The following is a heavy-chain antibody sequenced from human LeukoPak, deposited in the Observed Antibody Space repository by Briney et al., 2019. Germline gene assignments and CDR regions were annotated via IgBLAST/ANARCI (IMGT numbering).Heavy chain of an antibody. CDR2: ISTYNADT. V-gene: IGHV1-18*01. CDR1: GYTFTSYG. CDR3: ARDTYCSSTSCFPYYMDV. Sequence: ASVKVSCKASGYTFTSYGISWVRQAPGQGLEWMGWISTYNADTNYAQNLQDRVTMTTDTSTSIAYMELRSLTSDDTAVYYCARDTYCSSTSCFPYYMDVWGTGTTVTVSS. D-gene: IGHD2-2*01. J-gene: IGHJ6*03.